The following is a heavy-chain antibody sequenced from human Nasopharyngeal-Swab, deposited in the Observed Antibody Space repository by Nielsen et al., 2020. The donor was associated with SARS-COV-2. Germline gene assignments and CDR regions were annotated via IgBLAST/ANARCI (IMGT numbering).Heavy chain of an antibody. CDR3: ARPLYYYDSSGYSNYYFDY. CDR2: ISSSSSYI. CDR1: GFTFSSYS. D-gene: IGHD3-22*01. Sequence: GESLKISCAASGFTFSSYSMNWVRQAPGKGLEWVSSISSSSSYIYYADSVKGRFTISRDNAKNSLYLQMNSLRAEDTAVYHCARPLYYYDSSGYSNYYFDYWGQGTLVTVSS. V-gene: IGHV3-21*01. J-gene: IGHJ4*02.